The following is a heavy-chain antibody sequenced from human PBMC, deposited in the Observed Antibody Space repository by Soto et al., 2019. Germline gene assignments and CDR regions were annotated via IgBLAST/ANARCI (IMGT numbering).Heavy chain of an antibody. V-gene: IGHV5-10-1*01. CDR3: ARFIVRGAYGAFDI. J-gene: IGHJ3*02. CDR1: GYSFTNYW. D-gene: IGHD3-16*02. Sequence: PXDSLMISCKGSGYSFTNYWISLVRQMRGKGLEWMGRIDPSDSYTNYSPSFQGHVTISADKSISTAYLQWSSLKASDTAMYYCARFIVRGAYGAFDIWGQGTMVTVSS. CDR2: IDPSDSYT.